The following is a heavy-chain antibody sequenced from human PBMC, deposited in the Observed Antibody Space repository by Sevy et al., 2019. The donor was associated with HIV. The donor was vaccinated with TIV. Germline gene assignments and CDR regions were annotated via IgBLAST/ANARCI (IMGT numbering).Heavy chain of an antibody. Sequence: GGSLRLSCAASGFVFSDYWMSCVRQAPGKGLEWVANIKRDGSEKYYVASVKGRFTISRDNAKTSLYLQMNSLRGEDTAVYYCARDCSSATCLWGMDVWGQGTMVTVSS. CDR3: ARDCSSATCLWGMDV. CDR2: IKRDGSEK. J-gene: IGHJ6*02. V-gene: IGHV3-7*03. D-gene: IGHD2-2*01. CDR1: GFVFSDYW.